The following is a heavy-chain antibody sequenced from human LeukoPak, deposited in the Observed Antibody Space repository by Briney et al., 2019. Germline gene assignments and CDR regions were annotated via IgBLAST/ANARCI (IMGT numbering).Heavy chain of an antibody. CDR1: GGSISTYY. J-gene: IGHJ4*02. CDR3: ARGAVAGYLNAPLDY. Sequence: PSETLSLTCTVSGGSISTYYWTWIRQPPGKGLEWIGYIYYSGSTNYNPSLKSRVTTSVDTPKNQFSLKLTSVTAADTAVYYCARGAVAGYLNAPLDYWGQGTLVTVSS. CDR2: IYYSGST. V-gene: IGHV4-59*01. D-gene: IGHD6-13*01.